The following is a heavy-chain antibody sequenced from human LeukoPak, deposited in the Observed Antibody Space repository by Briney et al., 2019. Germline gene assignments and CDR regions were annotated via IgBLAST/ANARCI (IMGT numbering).Heavy chain of an antibody. V-gene: IGHV4-34*01. CDR3: ARGRRYYYMDV. J-gene: IGHJ6*03. Sequence: SETLSLTCAVYGGSFSGYYWSWIRQPPGKGLEWIGEINHSGSTNYNPSLKGRVTISVDTSKNQFSLKLSSVTAADTAVYYCARGRRYYYMDVWGKGTTVTVSS. CDR1: GGSFSGYY. CDR2: INHSGST.